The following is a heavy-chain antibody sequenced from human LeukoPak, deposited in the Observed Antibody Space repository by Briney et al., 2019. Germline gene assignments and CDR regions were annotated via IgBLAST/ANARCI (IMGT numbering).Heavy chain of an antibody. CDR2: INPSGGST. D-gene: IGHD6-19*01. J-gene: IGHJ3*02. Sequence: ASVKVSCKASGYTFTSYYMHWVRQAPGQGLEWMGIINPSGGSTSYAQKFQGRVTMTRDTSTSTVYMELSSLRSEATAVYYCARDLVADSSGWRAFDIWGQGTMVTVSS. CDR3: ARDLVADSSGWRAFDI. V-gene: IGHV1-46*01. CDR1: GYTFTSYY.